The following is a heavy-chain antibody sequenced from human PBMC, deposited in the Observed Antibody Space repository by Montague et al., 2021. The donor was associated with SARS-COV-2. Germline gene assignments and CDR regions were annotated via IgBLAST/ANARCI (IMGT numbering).Heavy chain of an antibody. J-gene: IGHJ4*02. CDR1: GGSISSYY. CDR2: IYYSGST. CDR3: ARDLGDY. V-gene: IGHV4-59*13. Sequence: SETLSLTCTVSGGSISSYYWSWIRQPPGKGLEWIGYIYYSGSTNYNPSLKGRVTISVDTSKNQFPLKLSSVTAADTAVYYCARDLGDYWGQGTLVTVSS.